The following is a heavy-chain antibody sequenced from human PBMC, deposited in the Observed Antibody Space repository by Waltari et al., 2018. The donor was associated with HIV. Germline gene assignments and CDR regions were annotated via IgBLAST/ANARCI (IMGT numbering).Heavy chain of an antibody. Sequence: QITLKESGPTLVKPTQTLTLTCTFSGFSLSTSGVGVGWIRQPPGKAPEWLALIYWDDEKRDSPTLESSLTIAKDNSKNQVVLTMSNMDPVDNATYYCVHTTGLYCTTTYCRTFYSGKDVWGQGTTVTVSS. CDR2: IYWDDEK. D-gene: IGHD2-8*01. CDR3: VHTTGLYCTTTYCRTFYSGKDV. V-gene: IGHV2-5*02. CDR1: GFSLSTSGVG. J-gene: IGHJ6*02.